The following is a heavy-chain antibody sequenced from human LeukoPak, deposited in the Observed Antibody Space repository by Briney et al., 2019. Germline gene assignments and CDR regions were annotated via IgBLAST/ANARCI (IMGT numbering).Heavy chain of an antibody. CDR2: IYPGDSDT. CDR1: GYIFTSYW. Sequence: GASLQISCKGSGYIFTSYWIGWVRPLPGKGLEWMGIIYPGDSDTRYSPSFQGQVTISADKSISTAYLQWSSLKASDTAMYYCAINPYSSSWYNWFDPWGQGTLVTVSS. CDR3: AINPYSSSWYNWFDP. V-gene: IGHV5-51*01. J-gene: IGHJ5*02. D-gene: IGHD6-13*01.